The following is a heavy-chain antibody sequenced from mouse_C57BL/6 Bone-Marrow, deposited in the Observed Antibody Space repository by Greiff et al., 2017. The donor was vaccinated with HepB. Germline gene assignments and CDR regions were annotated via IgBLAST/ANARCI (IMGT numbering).Heavy chain of an antibody. CDR3: ARNQGYGSRWFAY. D-gene: IGHD1-1*01. J-gene: IGHJ3*01. CDR2: ISSGGSYT. CDR1: GFTFSSYG. Sequence: EVMLVESGGDLVKPGGSLKLSCAASGFTFSSYGMSWVRQTPDKRLEWVATISSGGSYTYYPDSVKGRFTISRDNAKNTLYLQMSSLKSEDTAMYYCARNQGYGSRWFAYWGQGTLVTVSA. V-gene: IGHV5-6*01.